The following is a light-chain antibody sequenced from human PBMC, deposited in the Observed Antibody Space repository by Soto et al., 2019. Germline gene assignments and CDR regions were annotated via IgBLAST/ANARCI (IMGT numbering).Light chain of an antibody. J-gene: IGKJ5*01. Sequence: EVLLTQSPPTLSLSPGERATLSCRASESVGHYLAWYQQKPGQAPRLLIYGASSRATGIPDRFSGSGSGTDFTLTISRLEPEDFAVYYCQQYGSSPITFGQGTRLEI. CDR3: QQYGSSPIT. V-gene: IGKV3-20*01. CDR1: ESVGHY. CDR2: GAS.